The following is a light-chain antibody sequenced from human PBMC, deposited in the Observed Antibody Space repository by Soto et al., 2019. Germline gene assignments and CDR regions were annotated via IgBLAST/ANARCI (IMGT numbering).Light chain of an antibody. J-gene: IGKJ1*01. Sequence: EMVMTQSPATLSVSPGETATLSCRASQSISSNLAWYQQKPGQAPRLLMYGASTRATGIPARFSGSGSGTEFTLTISGLLSEDSAVYYCPQYDIWPRTFGQGTKVETK. CDR2: GAS. CDR3: PQYDIWPRT. V-gene: IGKV3D-15*01. CDR1: QSISSN.